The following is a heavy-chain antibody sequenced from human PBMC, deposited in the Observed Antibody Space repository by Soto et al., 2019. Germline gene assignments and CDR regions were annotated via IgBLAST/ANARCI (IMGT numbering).Heavy chain of an antibody. Sequence: EVQLVESGGGLVEPGGSLRLSCAASGFTFGSYSMNWVRQAPGKGPEWISSISTSGSYILYADSVKGRFTISRDTTKNSLYLQMSSLRAEDTALYYCAGRKCTDGICPFDCWGQGTLVTVSS. D-gene: IGHD2-8*01. J-gene: IGHJ4*02. CDR3: AGRKCTDGICPFDC. CDR2: ISTSGSYI. CDR1: GFTFGSYS. V-gene: IGHV3-21*01.